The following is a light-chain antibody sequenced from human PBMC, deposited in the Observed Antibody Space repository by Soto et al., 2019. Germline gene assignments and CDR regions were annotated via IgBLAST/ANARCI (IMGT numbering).Light chain of an antibody. CDR1: QYIASW. CDR2: GAS. V-gene: IGKV1-12*01. Sequence: DIRMTQLPSPVPAYVGDIVSMTCAASQYIASWLAWYQKRPGKDPVMLIFGASILQSGVSSRFSGSGAGTEFNLTINRLQPEDLAVYYCQQEHNLTVTFGEGTRVEI. J-gene: IGKJ4*01. CDR3: QQEHNLTVT.